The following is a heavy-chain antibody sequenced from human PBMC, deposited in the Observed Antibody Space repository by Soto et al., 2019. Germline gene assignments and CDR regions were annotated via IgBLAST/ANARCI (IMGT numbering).Heavy chain of an antibody. D-gene: IGHD3-10*01. CDR2: IYYSGST. CDR3: ARRYGSGSYYDY. V-gene: IGHV4-59*08. Sequence: SETLSLTCTVSGGSISSYYWSWIRQPPGKGLEWTGYIYYSGSTNYNPSLKSRVTISVDTSKNQFSLKLSSVTAADTAVYYCARRYGSGSYYDYWGQGTLVTVSS. J-gene: IGHJ4*02. CDR1: GGSISSYY.